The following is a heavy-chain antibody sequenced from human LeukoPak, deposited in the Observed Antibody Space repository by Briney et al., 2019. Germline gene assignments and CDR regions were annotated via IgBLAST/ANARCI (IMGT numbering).Heavy chain of an antibody. D-gene: IGHD6-13*01. CDR1: GYTFTSYY. CDR2: INPSGGST. J-gene: IGHJ6*02. CDR3: AREAAGRSYYYGMDV. V-gene: IGHV1-46*01. Sequence: GASVKVSCKASGYTFTSYYMHWVRQAPGQGLEWMGIINPSGGSTSYAQKFQGRVTMTRDTSTSTVYMELSSLRSEDTAVYYCAREAAGRSYYYGMDVWGQGTTVTVSS.